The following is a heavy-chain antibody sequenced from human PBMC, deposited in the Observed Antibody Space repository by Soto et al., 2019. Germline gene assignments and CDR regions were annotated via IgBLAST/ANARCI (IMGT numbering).Heavy chain of an antibody. CDR1: GYTLTELS. V-gene: IGHV1-24*01. CDR2: FDPEDGET. D-gene: IGHD2-2*01. CDR3: ATARVVPAALAAFDY. Sequence: ASVKVSCKVSGYTLTELSMHWVRQAPGKGLEWMGGFDPEDGETIYAQKFQGRVTMTEDTSTDTACMELSSLRSEDTAVYYCATARVVPAALAAFDYWGQGTLVTVSS. J-gene: IGHJ4*02.